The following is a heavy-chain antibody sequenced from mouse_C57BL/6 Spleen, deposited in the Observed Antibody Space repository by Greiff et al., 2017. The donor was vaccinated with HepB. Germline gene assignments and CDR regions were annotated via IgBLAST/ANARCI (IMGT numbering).Heavy chain of an antibody. CDR3: ARGTAQSFDY. V-gene: IGHV1-66*01. CDR2: IYPGSGNT. Sequence: VKLMESGPELVKPGASVKISCKASGYSFTSYYIHWVKQRPGQGLEWIGWIYPGSGNTKYNEKFKGKATLTADTSSSTAYMQLSSLTSEDSAVYYCARGTAQSFDYWGQGTTLTVSS. J-gene: IGHJ2*01. D-gene: IGHD3-2*02. CDR1: GYSFTSYY.